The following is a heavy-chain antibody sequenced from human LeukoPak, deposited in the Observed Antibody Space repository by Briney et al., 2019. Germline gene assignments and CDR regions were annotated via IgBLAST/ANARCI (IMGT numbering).Heavy chain of an antibody. CDR3: ARDGSDYYDSSGYYYYLEYFQH. D-gene: IGHD3-22*01. V-gene: IGHV3-7*01. CDR1: GFTFSSYW. Sequence: GGSLRLSCAASGFTFSSYWMSWVRQAPGEGLEWVANIKQDGSEKYYVDSVKGRFTISRDNAKNSLYLQMNSLRAEDTAVYYCARDGSDYYDSSGYYYYLEYFQHWGQGTLVTVSS. CDR2: IKQDGSEK. J-gene: IGHJ1*01.